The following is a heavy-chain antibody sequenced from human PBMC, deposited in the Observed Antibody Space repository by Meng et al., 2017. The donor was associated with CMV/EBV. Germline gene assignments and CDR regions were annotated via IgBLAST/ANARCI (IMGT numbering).Heavy chain of an antibody. D-gene: IGHD1-26*01. CDR3: ARGVGGWFDP. CDR2: INHSGST. V-gene: IGHV4-34*01. J-gene: IGHJ5*02. CDR1: GGSVSGYY. Sequence: HVQQWGAGLLKPSETLSLTCAVYGGSVSGYYGSWIRQPPGKGLEWIGEINHSGSTNYNPSLKSRVTISVDTSKNQFSLKLSSVTAADTAVYYCARGVGGWFDPWGQGTLVTVSS.